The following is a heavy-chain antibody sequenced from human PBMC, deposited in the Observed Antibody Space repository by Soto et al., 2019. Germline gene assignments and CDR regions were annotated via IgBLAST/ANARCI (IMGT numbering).Heavy chain of an antibody. Sequence: QLQLQESGSGLVKPSQTLSLTCAVSGGSISSGGYSWSWIRQPPGKGLEWIGYIYHSGSTYYNPSLKSRVTISVDRSKHQFYLKLSSVTAADTAVYYCARAGGLGAVAADYWGQGTLVTVSS. CDR2: IYHSGST. V-gene: IGHV4-30-2*01. CDR1: GGSISSGGYS. D-gene: IGHD6-19*01. CDR3: ARAGGLGAVAADY. J-gene: IGHJ4*02.